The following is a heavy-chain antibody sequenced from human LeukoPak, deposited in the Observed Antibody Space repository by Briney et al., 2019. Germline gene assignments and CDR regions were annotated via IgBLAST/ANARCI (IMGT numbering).Heavy chain of an antibody. D-gene: IGHD1-26*01. CDR3: ARDSFAGLKWELLPLDY. CDR2: INPSGGST. Sequence: ASVKVSCKASGYIFTNHYMHWVRQAPGQGLEWMGIINPSGGSTSYAQKFQGRVTMTRDMSTSTVYMELSSLRSEDTAVYYCARDSFAGLKWELLPLDYWGQGTLVTVSS. CDR1: GYIFTNHY. V-gene: IGHV1-46*01. J-gene: IGHJ4*02.